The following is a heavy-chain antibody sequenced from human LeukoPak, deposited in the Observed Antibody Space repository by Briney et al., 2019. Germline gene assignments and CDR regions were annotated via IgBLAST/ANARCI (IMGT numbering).Heavy chain of an antibody. D-gene: IGHD2-2*01. Sequence: PSETLSLTCTVSGGSISSGSYYWSWIRQPAGKGLEWIGRIYTSGSTNYNPSLKSRVTISVDTSKNQFSLKLSSVTAADTAVYYCARGNYATYYFDYWGQGTLVTVSS. CDR2: IYTSGST. J-gene: IGHJ4*02. V-gene: IGHV4-61*02. CDR3: ARGNYATYYFDY. CDR1: GGSISSGSYY.